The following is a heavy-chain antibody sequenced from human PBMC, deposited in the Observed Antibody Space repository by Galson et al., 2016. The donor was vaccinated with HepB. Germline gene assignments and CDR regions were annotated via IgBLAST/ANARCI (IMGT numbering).Heavy chain of an antibody. Sequence: SVKVSCKASGYTFTGYYIHWVRQAPGQGLEWMGWINPNSGGTKFAQTFQGRVTMTRDTSIRTAYMELSRLRSDDTAVYYCARIHTDYYFYFGLDVWGQGTTVTVSS. CDR2: INPNSGGT. J-gene: IGHJ6*02. V-gene: IGHV1-2*02. D-gene: IGHD5-18*01. CDR1: GYTFTGYY. CDR3: ARIHTDYYFYFGLDV.